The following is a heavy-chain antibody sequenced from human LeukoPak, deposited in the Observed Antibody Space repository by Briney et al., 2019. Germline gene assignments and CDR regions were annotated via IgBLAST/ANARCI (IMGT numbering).Heavy chain of an antibody. CDR1: GGTFSNYA. Sequence: ASVTVSCKASGGTFSNYAIHWVRQAPGQGLAWMGGTIPVFGTADYAQQFQGRVTITADESTSTAFMELSSLRSEDTAMYYCARAQWVTTGRGDAFDIWGQGTMVSVSS. V-gene: IGHV1-69*13. CDR3: ARAQWVTTGRGDAFDI. D-gene: IGHD4-17*01. CDR2: TIPVFGTA. J-gene: IGHJ3*02.